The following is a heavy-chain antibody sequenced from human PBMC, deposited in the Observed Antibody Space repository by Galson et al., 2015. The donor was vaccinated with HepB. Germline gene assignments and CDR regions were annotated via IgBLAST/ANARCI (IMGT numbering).Heavy chain of an antibody. Sequence: SLRLSCAASGFTFSNAWMNWVRQAPGKGLEWVGRIKSKTDGGTTDYAAPVKGRFTISRDDSKNTLYLQMNSLRAEDTAVYYCARAPERITMVRGAVPPILYFDYWGQGTLVTVSS. CDR2: IKSKTDGGTT. V-gene: IGHV3-15*07. J-gene: IGHJ4*02. CDR3: ARAPERITMVRGAVPPILYFDY. CDR1: GFTFSNAW. D-gene: IGHD3-10*01.